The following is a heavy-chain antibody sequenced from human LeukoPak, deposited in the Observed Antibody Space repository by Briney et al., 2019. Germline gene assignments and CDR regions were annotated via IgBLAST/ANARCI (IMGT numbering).Heavy chain of an antibody. CDR3: ARHKPGSYAFDI. V-gene: IGHV4-59*08. CDR2: IYYSGST. D-gene: IGHD3-10*01. Sequence: PSETQSLTCTVSGGSISSYYWSWIRQPPGKGLEWIGYIYYSGSTNYNPSLKSRVTISVDTSKNQFSLKLSSVTAADTAVYYCARHKPGSYAFDIWGQGTMVTVSS. J-gene: IGHJ3*02. CDR1: GGSISSYY.